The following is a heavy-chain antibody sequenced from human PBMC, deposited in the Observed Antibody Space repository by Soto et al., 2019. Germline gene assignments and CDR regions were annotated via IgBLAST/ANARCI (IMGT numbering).Heavy chain of an antibody. D-gene: IGHD2-2*01. CDR1: GFTYSSYT. Sequence: QVQLVESGGGVVRSGRSLRLSCAASGFTYSSYTMHWVRQAPGKGLEWVAVISHDGSKKDYADSVKGRFTISRDNSKNTLFLQMISLRAEDTAVYYCARDSEGVVVPAARYYFYGMYVWGQGTTVTVSS. V-gene: IGHV3-30-3*01. CDR3: ARDSEGVVVPAARYYFYGMYV. CDR2: ISHDGSKK. J-gene: IGHJ6*02.